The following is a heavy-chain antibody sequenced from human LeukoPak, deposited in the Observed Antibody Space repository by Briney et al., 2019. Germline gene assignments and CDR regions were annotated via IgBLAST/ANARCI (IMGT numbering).Heavy chain of an antibody. CDR1: GGSFSGYY. Sequence: SETLSLTCAVYGGSFSGYYWSWIRQPPGKGLEWIGDINHSGRTNYNPSLKSRVTISVDTSKNQFSLKLSSVTAADTAVYYCARRRGPFDYWGQGTLVTVSS. V-gene: IGHV4-34*01. D-gene: IGHD3-10*01. CDR3: ARRRGPFDY. CDR2: INHSGRT. J-gene: IGHJ4*02.